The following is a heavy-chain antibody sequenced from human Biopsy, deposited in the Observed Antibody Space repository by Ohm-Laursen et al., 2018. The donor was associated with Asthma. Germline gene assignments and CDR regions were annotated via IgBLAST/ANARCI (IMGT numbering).Heavy chain of an antibody. Sequence: SLRLSCAASGFTFSTYAMHWVRQAPGKGLEWVAVISYDGSNKYYADSVKGRFTISRDNSKNTLYLQMNSLRGDDTAVYYCARDMNRDGWYFDYWGQGTQVTVSS. D-gene: IGHD5-24*01. CDR2: ISYDGSNK. CDR3: ARDMNRDGWYFDY. CDR1: GFTFSTYA. V-gene: IGHV3-30-3*01. J-gene: IGHJ4*02.